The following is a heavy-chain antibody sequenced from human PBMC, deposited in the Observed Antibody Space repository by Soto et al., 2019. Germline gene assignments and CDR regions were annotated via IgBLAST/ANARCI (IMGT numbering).Heavy chain of an antibody. V-gene: IGHV1-2*02. J-gene: IGHJ4*02. D-gene: IGHD6-6*01. Sequence: ASVKVSCKASGYTFTDYYMHWVRQAPGQGLEWMGWINPNTGVTNYAQRFQGRVTMTRDTSISTAYMELSRLTSDDTAVYFCAKDTKYSSSFIDSWGQGTLVTVSS. CDR2: INPNTGVT. CDR3: AKDTKYSSSFIDS. CDR1: GYTFTDYY.